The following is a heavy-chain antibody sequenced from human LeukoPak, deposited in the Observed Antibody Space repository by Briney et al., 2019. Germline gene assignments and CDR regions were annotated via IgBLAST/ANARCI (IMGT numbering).Heavy chain of an antibody. D-gene: IGHD4-23*01. Sequence: SETLSLTCTVSGGSISSSYWSWIRQPPGKGLEWIGYIYYSGSANYNPSLKSRVTISVDTSKNQVSLKLSSVNAADTAVYYCARDRLRWPKIDYWGQGTLVTVSS. CDR2: IYYSGSA. CDR1: GGSISSSY. V-gene: IGHV4-59*01. J-gene: IGHJ4*02. CDR3: ARDRLRWPKIDY.